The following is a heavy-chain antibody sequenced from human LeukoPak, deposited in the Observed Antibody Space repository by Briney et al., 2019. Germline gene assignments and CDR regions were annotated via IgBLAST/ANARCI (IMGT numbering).Heavy chain of an antibody. J-gene: IGHJ4*02. V-gene: IGHV4-59*01. CDR3: ARHCDVDIVATCFGY. D-gene: IGHD5-12*01. CDR2: IYYSGST. Sequence: SETLSLTCTVSGGSISSYYWSWIRQPPGKGLEWIGYIYYSGSTNNNPSLKSRVTISVDTSKNQFSLKLSSVTAADTAVYYCARHCDVDIVATCFGYWGQGTLVTVSS. CDR1: GGSISSYY.